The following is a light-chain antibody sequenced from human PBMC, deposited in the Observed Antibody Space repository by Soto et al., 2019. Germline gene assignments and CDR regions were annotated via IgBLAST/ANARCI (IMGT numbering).Light chain of an antibody. V-gene: IGLV2-14*01. CDR1: SRDVGGYNY. CDR3: SSYVNYNTFVI. Sequence: QSVLTQPASVSGSPGQSITISCTGTSRDVGGYNYVSWHQQHPGKAPEVIITEVSNRPSGVSNRFSGSKSGNTASLTISGLQAEDEADYYCSSYVNYNTFVIFGGGTKVTVL. CDR2: EVS. J-gene: IGLJ2*01.